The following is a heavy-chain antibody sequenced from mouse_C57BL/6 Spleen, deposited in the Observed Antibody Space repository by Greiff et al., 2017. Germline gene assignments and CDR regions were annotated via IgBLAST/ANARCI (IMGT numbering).Heavy chain of an antibody. J-gene: IGHJ2*01. CDR3: ARDRYLDY. CDR1: GFTFSDYY. CDR2: INYDGSST. D-gene: IGHD1-1*01. V-gene: IGHV5-16*01. Sequence: DVKLVESEGGLVQPGSSMKLSCTASGFTFSDYYMAWVRQVPEKGLEWVANINYDGSSTYYLDSLKSRFIISRDNAKNILYLQMSSLKSEDTATYYCARDRYLDYWGQGTTLTVSS.